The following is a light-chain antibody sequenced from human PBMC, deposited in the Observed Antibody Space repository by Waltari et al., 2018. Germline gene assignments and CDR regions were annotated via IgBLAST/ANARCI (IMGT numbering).Light chain of an antibody. Sequence: SYELTQPPSVSVSPGQTARITCSGEALPKQYVYWYQRKPGQAPLIVIHQDTERPSGIPERFSGSSSGTTGTLIISGVDADDEADYYCQSADSSGTQKVFGGGTKLTVL. J-gene: IGLJ3*02. CDR2: QDT. CDR3: QSADSSGTQKV. V-gene: IGLV3-25*03. CDR1: ALPKQY.